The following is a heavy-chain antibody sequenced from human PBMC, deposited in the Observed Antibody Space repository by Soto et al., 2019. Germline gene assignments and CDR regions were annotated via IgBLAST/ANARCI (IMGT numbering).Heavy chain of an antibody. J-gene: IGHJ4*02. V-gene: IGHV3-53*01. CDR2: IYSGGST. Sequence: GGSLRLSCAASWFTVSNSYMSWVRQAPGKGLEWVSVIYSGGSTYYADSVKGRFTISRDSSKNTLYLQMNSLRAEDTAVYYCARGFQSSFGYWGQGTPGHRLL. CDR3: ARGFQSSFGY. D-gene: IGHD2-21*01. CDR1: WFTVSNSY.